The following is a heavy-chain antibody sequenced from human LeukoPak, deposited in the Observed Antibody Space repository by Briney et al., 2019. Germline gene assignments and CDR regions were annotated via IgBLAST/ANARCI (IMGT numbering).Heavy chain of an antibody. J-gene: IGHJ3*02. CDR2: IYPRGST. V-gene: IGHV4-4*07. D-gene: IGHD2-15*01. CDR3: ARGRYCSADICSGGDAFDI. Sequence: SETLSLTCTVSGGSISRYYWSWIRQPAGKGLEWIGRIYPRGSTNDNPSLKTRVTMSVDTSKNQFSLKLTSVTAADTAVYYCARGRYCSADICSGGDAFDIWDQGTMVSVSS. CDR1: GGSISRYY.